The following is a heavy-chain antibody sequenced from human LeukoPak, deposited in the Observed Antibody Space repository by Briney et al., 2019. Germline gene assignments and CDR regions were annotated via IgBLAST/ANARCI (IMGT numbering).Heavy chain of an antibody. J-gene: IGHJ4*02. CDR1: GGSMSSTKW. CDR2: IYHSGTT. D-gene: IGHD4-17*01. CDR3: AASTVMNEYCFDS. V-gene: IGHV4-4*02. Sequence: SETLSLTCGVSGGSMSSTKWWSWVRQPPGRGLEWIGEIYHSGTTNYNPSLKSRITISVDKSKNQVSLTLSSVTAADTAVYYCAASTVMNEYCFDSWAQGTLVTVSS.